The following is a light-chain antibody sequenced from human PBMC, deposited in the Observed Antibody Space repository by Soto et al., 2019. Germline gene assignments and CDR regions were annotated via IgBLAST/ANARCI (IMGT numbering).Light chain of an antibody. CDR1: RTISGW. V-gene: IGKV1-5*03. CDR3: QHYNSYSEA. CDR2: KAS. Sequence: DIQMTQSPSTLSGSVGDRVTITCRASRTISGWLAWYQQKPGKAPKLLIYKASTLKSGVPSRFSGSGSGTEFTLTISSLQPDDFATYYCQHYNSYSEAFGQGTKVELK. J-gene: IGKJ1*01.